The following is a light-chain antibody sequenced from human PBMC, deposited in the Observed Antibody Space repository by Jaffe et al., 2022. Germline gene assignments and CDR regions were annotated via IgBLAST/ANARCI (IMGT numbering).Light chain of an antibody. Sequence: DIQMTQSPSSLSASVGDRVTITCRASQTILTYLSWYQQKPGKTPKLLIYAASSLQSGVPSRISGSGSGTDFTLTISSLQPEDFATYYCQQSFSTPRTFGQGTKVEIK. CDR2: AAS. V-gene: IGKV1-39*01. J-gene: IGKJ1*01. CDR1: QTILTY. CDR3: QQSFSTPRT.